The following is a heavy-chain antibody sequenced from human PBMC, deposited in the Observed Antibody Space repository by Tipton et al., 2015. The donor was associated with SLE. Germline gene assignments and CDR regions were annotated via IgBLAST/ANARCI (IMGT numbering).Heavy chain of an antibody. CDR1: GASMTSSSSY. J-gene: IGHJ6*03. V-gene: IGHV4-61*02. D-gene: IGHD6-19*01. CDR3: ARGWPQWLGRFYYYSMDV. Sequence: TLSLTCTASGASMTSSSSYWTWIRQPAGKGLEWIGRIYVSGSTDYNPSLQSRVTISIDTSKNQFSLMLRSVSAADTAVYYCARGWPQWLGRFYYYSMDVWGEGATVTVSS. CDR2: IYVSGST.